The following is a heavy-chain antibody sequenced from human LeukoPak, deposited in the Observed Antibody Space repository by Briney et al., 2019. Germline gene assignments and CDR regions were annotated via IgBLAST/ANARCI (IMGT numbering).Heavy chain of an antibody. D-gene: IGHD4-17*01. CDR3: ARRLNNGDYGNDY. V-gene: IGHV3-21*01. Sequence: KSGGPLRLSCAASGFTFSTYSMIWVRQAPGKGLEWISTISGSSRYIYFADSVRGRFTISRDNGKNSVYLQMNSLRAEDTAVYYCARRLNNGDYGNDYWGQGTLVTVSS. CDR1: GFTFSTYS. CDR2: ISGSSRYI. J-gene: IGHJ4*02.